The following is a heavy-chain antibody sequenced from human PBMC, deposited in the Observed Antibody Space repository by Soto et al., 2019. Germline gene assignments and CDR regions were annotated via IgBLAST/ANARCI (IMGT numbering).Heavy chain of an antibody. J-gene: IGHJ4*02. CDR1: GGSISSSSYY. V-gene: IGHV4-39*07. Sequence: SETLSLTCTVSGGSISSSSYYWGWIRQPPGKGLEWIGEIYHSGSTNYNPSLKSRVTISVDKSKNQFSLKLSSVTAADTAVYYCARSRKSRSQWLVPPNYFDYWGQGTLVTVSS. D-gene: IGHD6-19*01. CDR3: ARSRKSRSQWLVPPNYFDY. CDR2: IYHSGST.